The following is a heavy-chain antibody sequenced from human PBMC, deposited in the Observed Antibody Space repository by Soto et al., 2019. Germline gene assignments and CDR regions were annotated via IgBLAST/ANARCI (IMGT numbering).Heavy chain of an antibody. D-gene: IGHD2-2*01. V-gene: IGHV4-31*03. CDR1: GGSISSGGYY. CDR2: IYYSGST. J-gene: IGHJ5*02. Sequence: SETLSLTCTVSGGSISSGGYYWSWIRQHPGKGLEWIGYIYYSGSTYYNPSLKSRVTISVDTSKNQFSLKLSSVTAADTAVYYCARVKDCAGRSTSCYGINWFDPWGQGTLVTVSS. CDR3: ARVKDCAGRSTSCYGINWFDP.